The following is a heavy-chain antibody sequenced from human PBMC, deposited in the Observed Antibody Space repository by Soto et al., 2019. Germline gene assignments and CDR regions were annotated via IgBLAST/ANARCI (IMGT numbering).Heavy chain of an antibody. CDR1: GFTFSSYG. CDR2: IWYDGSNK. CDR3: ASTLVMITFGGVIVKQEFYY. D-gene: IGHD3-16*02. Sequence: QVQLVESGGGVVQPGRSLRLSCAASGFTFSSYGMHWVSQAPGKGLEWVAVIWYDGSNKYYADSVKGRFTISRDNSKNTLYLQMNSLRAEDTAVYYCASTLVMITFGGVIVKQEFYYWGQGTLVTVSS. J-gene: IGHJ4*02. V-gene: IGHV3-33*01.